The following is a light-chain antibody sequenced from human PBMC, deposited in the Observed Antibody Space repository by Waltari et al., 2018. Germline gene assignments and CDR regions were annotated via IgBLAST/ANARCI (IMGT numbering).Light chain of an antibody. CDR3: QQYNHYSPFT. V-gene: IGKV1-5*01. Sequence: DIQMTQSPATLSASVADRVTITCRASQSFSGGVAWYQQKPGKAPKFLISDASNLESGVPSRFSGSGSGTEFTLTISSLQPDDFATYYCQQYNHYSPFTFGPGTKVDIK. CDR1: QSFSGG. CDR2: DAS. J-gene: IGKJ3*01.